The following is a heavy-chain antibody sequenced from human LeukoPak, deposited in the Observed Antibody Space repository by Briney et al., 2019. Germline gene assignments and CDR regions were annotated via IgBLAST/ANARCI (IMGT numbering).Heavy chain of an antibody. V-gene: IGHV3-21*01. CDR2: ISSSNNYI. J-gene: IGHJ4*02. Sequence: GGSLRLSCAASGFIFSNYGTRWVRQAPGKGLEWVSSISSSNNYIYYADSVKGRFTISRDNAKNSLYLQMNSLRAEDTAVYYCARRSPNYYFDYWGQGTPVTVSS. CDR1: GFIFSNYG. CDR3: ARRSPNYYFDY.